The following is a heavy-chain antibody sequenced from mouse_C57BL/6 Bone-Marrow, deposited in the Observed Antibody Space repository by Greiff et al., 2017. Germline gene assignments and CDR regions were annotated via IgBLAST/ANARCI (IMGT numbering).Heavy chain of an antibody. CDR1: GFTFSSYG. CDR2: ISSGGSYT. Sequence: EVKLMESGGDLVKPGGSLKLSCAASGFTFSSYGMSWVRQTPDKRLEWVATISSGGSYTYYPDSVKGRFTISRDNAKNTLYLQMSSLKSEDTAMYYCARHYDYGGSWFAYWGQGTLVTVSA. J-gene: IGHJ3*01. V-gene: IGHV5-6*01. D-gene: IGHD2-4*01. CDR3: ARHYDYGGSWFAY.